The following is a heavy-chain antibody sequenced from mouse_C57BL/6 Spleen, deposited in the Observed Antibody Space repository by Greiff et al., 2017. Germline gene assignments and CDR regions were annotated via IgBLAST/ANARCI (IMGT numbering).Heavy chain of an antibody. CDR3: ARGDYGSSYWYFDV. J-gene: IGHJ1*03. D-gene: IGHD1-1*01. CDR2: ISYSGST. Sequence: EVQLQESGPGMVKPSQSLSLTCTVTGYSITSGYDWHWIRHFPGNKLEWMGYISYSGSTNYNPSLKSRISITHDTSKNPFFLKLNSVTTEDTATYYCARGDYGSSYWYFDVWGTGTTVTVSS. CDR1: GYSITSGYD. V-gene: IGHV3-1*01.